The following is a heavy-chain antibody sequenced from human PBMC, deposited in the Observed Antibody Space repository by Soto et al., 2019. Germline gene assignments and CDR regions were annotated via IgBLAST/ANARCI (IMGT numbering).Heavy chain of an antibody. Sequence: PGESLKISCRGSGYTFSSYWIAWVRQVPGKGLEWMGIIYPGDSDTRYSPSFRGQVTISADNSINTAYLQWSSLKASDTAMYYCASHRRDSSGHSLEYFQHWGQGTLVTVSS. J-gene: IGHJ1*01. V-gene: IGHV5-51*01. CDR1: GYTFSSYW. CDR2: IYPGDSDT. CDR3: ASHRRDSSGHSLEYFQH. D-gene: IGHD3-22*01.